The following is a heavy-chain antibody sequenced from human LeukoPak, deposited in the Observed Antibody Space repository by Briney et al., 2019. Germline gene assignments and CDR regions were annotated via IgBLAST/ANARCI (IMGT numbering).Heavy chain of an antibody. CDR1: GFTFSSYG. D-gene: IGHD1-1*01. J-gene: IGHJ6*02. CDR2: ISYDGSNK. V-gene: IGHV3-30*18. CDR3: AKDLERRSYYYGMDV. Sequence: GGSLRLSCAASGFTFSSYGMHWVRQAPGKGLEWVAVISYDGSNKYYADSVKGRFTISRDNSKNTLYLQTNSLRAEDTAVYYCAKDLERRSYYYGMDVWGQGTTVTVSS.